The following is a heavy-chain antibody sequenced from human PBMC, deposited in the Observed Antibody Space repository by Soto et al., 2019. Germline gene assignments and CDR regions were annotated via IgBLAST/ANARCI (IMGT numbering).Heavy chain of an antibody. Sequence: PSETLSLTCAVYGGSFSGYYWSWIRQPPGKGLEWIGEINHSGSTNYNPSLKSRVTISVDTSKNQFSMKLSSVTAADTAVYYCARGVRIGSGWYKRGDYWGQGTLVTVSS. D-gene: IGHD6-19*01. CDR2: INHSGST. CDR3: ARGVRIGSGWYKRGDY. J-gene: IGHJ4*02. CDR1: GGSFSGYY. V-gene: IGHV4-34*01.